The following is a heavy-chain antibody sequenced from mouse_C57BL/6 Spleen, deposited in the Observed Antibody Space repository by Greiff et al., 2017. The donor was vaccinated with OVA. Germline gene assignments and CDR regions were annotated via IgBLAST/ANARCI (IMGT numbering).Heavy chain of an antibody. Sequence: EVQVVESGGGLVKPGGSLKLSCAASGFTFSDYGMHWVRQAPEKGLEWVAYISSGSSTIYYADTVKGRFTISRDNAKNTLFLQMTSLRSEDTAMYYCARPYYYGSNLYAMDYWGQGTSVTVSS. CDR1: GFTFSDYG. J-gene: IGHJ4*01. CDR2: ISSGSSTI. CDR3: ARPYYYGSNLYAMDY. D-gene: IGHD1-1*01. V-gene: IGHV5-17*01.